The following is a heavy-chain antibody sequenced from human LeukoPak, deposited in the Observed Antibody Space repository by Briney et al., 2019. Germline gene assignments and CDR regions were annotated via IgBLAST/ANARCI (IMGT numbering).Heavy chain of an antibody. Sequence: ASVKVSCKASGYTFTNYYIHWVRQATGQGLEWMGWMNPNSGNTGYAQKFQGRVTMTRNTSMSTAYMELSSLRSEDTAVYYCARETDGSGNFDYWGQGTLVTVSS. CDR1: GYTFTNYY. CDR3: ARETDGSGNFDY. CDR2: MNPNSGNT. V-gene: IGHV1-8*02. D-gene: IGHD3-10*01. J-gene: IGHJ4*02.